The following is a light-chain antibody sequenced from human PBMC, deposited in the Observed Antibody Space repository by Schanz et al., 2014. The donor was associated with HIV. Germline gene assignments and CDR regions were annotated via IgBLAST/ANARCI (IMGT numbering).Light chain of an antibody. Sequence: IVMTQSPATLSVSPGERATLSCRASQSVSSNLAWYQQKPGQAPRLLIYGPSSRDTDIPDRFSGSGSGTEFTLTISSLQPDDFATYYCLQHNSYPPLTFGGGTKVEIK. CDR2: GPS. J-gene: IGKJ4*01. V-gene: IGKV3D-15*01. CDR1: QSVSSN. CDR3: LQHNSYPPLT.